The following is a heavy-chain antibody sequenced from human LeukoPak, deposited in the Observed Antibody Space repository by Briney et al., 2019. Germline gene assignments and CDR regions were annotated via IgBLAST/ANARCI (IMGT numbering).Heavy chain of an antibody. CDR3: LMVRGDPSFDY. D-gene: IGHD3-10*01. Sequence: GGSLRLSCAASGFTFSSYWVTWVRQAPGKGLEWVANMKQDGSAKYYVDSVKGRFTISRDNAKNSLYLQMNSLSAEDTALYYCLMVRGDPSFDYWGQGTLVTVSS. CDR2: MKQDGSAK. J-gene: IGHJ4*02. CDR1: GFTFSSYW. V-gene: IGHV3-7*03.